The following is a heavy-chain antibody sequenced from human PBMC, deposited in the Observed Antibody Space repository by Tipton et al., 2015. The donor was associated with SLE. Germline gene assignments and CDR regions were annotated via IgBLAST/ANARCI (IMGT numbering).Heavy chain of an antibody. CDR1: GYSISSGYY. J-gene: IGHJ5*02. Sequence: TLSLTCAVSGYSISSGYYWGWIRQPPGKGLEWIGSIYHSGSTYYNPSLKSRVTISVDASKNQFSLKLSSVTAADAAVYYCARGDSSSSVWFDPWGQGTLVTVSS. CDR3: ARGDSSSSVWFDP. CDR2: IYHSGST. V-gene: IGHV4-38-2*01. D-gene: IGHD6-6*01.